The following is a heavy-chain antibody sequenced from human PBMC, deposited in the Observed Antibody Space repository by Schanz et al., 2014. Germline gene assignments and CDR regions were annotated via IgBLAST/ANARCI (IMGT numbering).Heavy chain of an antibody. V-gene: IGHV1-69*08. J-gene: IGHJ6*02. CDR3: AKVDRTRYYAMDV. D-gene: IGHD3-9*01. CDR2: IIPILDKT. CDR1: GGTFSSST. Sequence: QVQLVQSGAEVMKPGSSVKVSCKASGGTFSSSTLTWVRQAPGQGLEWMGRIIPILDKTNYAQKFQGRVTMTADKSTSTVYMEVGGLRSEDTAVYYCAKVDRTRYYAMDVWGQGTTVTVSS.